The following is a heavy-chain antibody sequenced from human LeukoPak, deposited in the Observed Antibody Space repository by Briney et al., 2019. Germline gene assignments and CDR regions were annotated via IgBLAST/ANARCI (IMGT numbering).Heavy chain of an antibody. D-gene: IGHD3-22*01. CDR1: GGSISSYY. CDR2: IYTSGST. V-gene: IGHV4-4*07. CDR3: ARDLNYYDSSGYSYYYYYMDV. Sequence: SETLSLTCTVSGGSISSYYWSWIRQPAGKGLEWIGRIYTSGSTSYNPSLKSRVTMSVDTSKNQFSLKLSSVTAADTAVYYCARDLNYYDSSGYSYYYYYMDVWGKGTTVTVSS. J-gene: IGHJ6*03.